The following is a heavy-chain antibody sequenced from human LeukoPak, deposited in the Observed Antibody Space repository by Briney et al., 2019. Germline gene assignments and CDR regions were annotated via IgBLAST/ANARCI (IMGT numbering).Heavy chain of an antibody. CDR3: GRIPAAGSLKGSFDI. CDR2: IYPGDSDT. V-gene: IGHV5-51*01. Sequence: GESLKISCKGSGYSFTTYWIGWVRQMPGKGLEWMGVIYPGDSDTTYSPSFQGQVTISADKSISTAYLQWSSLKASDSAMYYCGRIPAAGSLKGSFDIWGQGTMVTVSS. J-gene: IGHJ3*02. CDR1: GYSFTTYW. D-gene: IGHD6-13*01.